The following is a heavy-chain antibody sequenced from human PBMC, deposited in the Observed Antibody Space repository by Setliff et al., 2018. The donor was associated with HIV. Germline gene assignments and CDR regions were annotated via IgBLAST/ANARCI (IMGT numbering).Heavy chain of an antibody. CDR1: GGSISTQY. CDR3: AVSGYWEYFHD. V-gene: IGHV4-59*11. CDR2: IYNSEST. J-gene: IGHJ1*01. Sequence: PSETLSLTCTVSGGSISTQYWSWIRQSPGKGLEWIAYIYNSESTNYNPSFKSRVTISVDTSKNQFSLKLSSVTAADTAVYYCAVSGYWEYFHDWGQGTLVTV. D-gene: IGHD2-15*01.